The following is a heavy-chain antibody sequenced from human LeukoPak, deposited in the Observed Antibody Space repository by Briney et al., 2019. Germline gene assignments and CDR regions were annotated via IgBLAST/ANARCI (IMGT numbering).Heavy chain of an antibody. CDR1: GGTFISYA. J-gene: IGHJ1*01. D-gene: IGHD6-13*01. Sequence: GSSEKVSCKASGGTFISYAISWGRQAPGQGGEWRGGSIPIFGTANYAQTFQGRVTIPTDESTSTAYIELSSLRSEDTAVYYCARGPRVLIAAAGTKYFQHWGQGTLLTVSS. CDR2: SIPIFGTA. CDR3: ARGPRVLIAAAGTKYFQH. V-gene: IGHV1-69*05.